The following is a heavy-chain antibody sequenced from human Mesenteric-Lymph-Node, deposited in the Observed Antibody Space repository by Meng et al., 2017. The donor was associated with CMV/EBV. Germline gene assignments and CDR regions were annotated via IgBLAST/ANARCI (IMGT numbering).Heavy chain of an antibody. V-gene: IGHV4-31*03. CDR3: AREGDFWSGYYYYYGMDV. D-gene: IGHD3-3*01. CDR1: GGSISSGGYY. J-gene: IGHJ6*02. CDR2: IYYSGST. Sequence: SETLSLTCTVSGGSISSGGYYWSWIRQHPGKGLEWIGYIYYSGSTYYNPSLKSRVTISVDTSKNQFSLKLSSVTAADTAVYYCAREGDFWSGYYYYYGMDVWGQGTTVTVSS.